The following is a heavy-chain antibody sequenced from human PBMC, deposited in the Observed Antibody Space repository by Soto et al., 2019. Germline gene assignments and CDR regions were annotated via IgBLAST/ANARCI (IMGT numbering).Heavy chain of an antibody. J-gene: IGHJ3*02. CDR3: ARLGLLGAFDI. D-gene: IGHD1-26*01. Sequence: QVQLQESGPGLVKPLETLSLTCTVSGGSISSYYWSWIRQPPGKGLEWIGYIYYSGSTNYNPSLKSRVTISVDTSKNQFSLKLSSVTAADTAVYYCARLGLLGAFDIWGQGTMVTVSS. CDR2: IYYSGST. CDR1: GGSISSYY. V-gene: IGHV4-59*01.